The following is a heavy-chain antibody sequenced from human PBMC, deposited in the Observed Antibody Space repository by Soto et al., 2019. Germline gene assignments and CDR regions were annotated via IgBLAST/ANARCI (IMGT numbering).Heavy chain of an antibody. D-gene: IGHD4-17*01. V-gene: IGHV4-59*01. CDR3: ARSDDYGDYGIRGYYYYGMDV. J-gene: IGHJ6*02. Sequence: PSETLSLTCTVSGGPISSYYWSWIRQPPGKGLEWIGYIYYSGSTNYNPSLKSRVTISVDTSKNQFSLKLSSVTAADTAVYYCARSDDYGDYGIRGYYYYGMDVWGQGTTVTVSS. CDR2: IYYSGST. CDR1: GGPISSYY.